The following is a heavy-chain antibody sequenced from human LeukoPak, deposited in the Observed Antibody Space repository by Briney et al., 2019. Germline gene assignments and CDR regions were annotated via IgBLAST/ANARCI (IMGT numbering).Heavy chain of an antibody. J-gene: IGHJ5*02. D-gene: IGHD6-19*01. Sequence: GGSLRLSCAASGFTFSSYSMNWVRQAPGKGLEWVSSISSSSSIIYYADSVKGQFTISRDNAEKSLYLQMKSLRAEDTAVYYXXXXRSSGWYENWFDPWGQGTLVTVSS. CDR1: GFTFSSYS. CDR3: XXXRSSGWYENWFDP. CDR2: ISSSSSII. V-gene: IGHV3-21*01.